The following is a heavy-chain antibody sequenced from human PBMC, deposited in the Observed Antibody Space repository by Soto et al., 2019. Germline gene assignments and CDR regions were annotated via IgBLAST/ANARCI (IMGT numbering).Heavy chain of an antibody. CDR2: IHHTGRI. CDR1: GGSISTNNW. D-gene: IGHD7-27*01. V-gene: IGHV4-4*02. Sequence: QVQLQESGPGLVKPSETLSLTCAVSGGSISTNNWWHWVRQSPGKGLEWIGEIHHTGRINYSPYLKSRLIMSIDKSTTQFSLSLSSVTAADTAVYYCARGTGAWTYQGFDYWCQGTLVTVSS. J-gene: IGHJ4*02. CDR3: ARGTGAWTYQGFDY.